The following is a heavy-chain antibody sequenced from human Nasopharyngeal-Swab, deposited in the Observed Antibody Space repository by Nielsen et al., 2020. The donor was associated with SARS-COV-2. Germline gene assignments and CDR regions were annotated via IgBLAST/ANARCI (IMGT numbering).Heavy chain of an antibody. CDR2: IYTSGST. V-gene: IGHV4-4*07. CDR1: GCSIISYY. J-gene: IGHJ6*02. Sequence: SETLSLTCTVSGCSIISYYWSWIRQLPGKGLEWIGLIYTSGSTNYNPSLKSRVTMSLDTSKNQFSLKLSSVTAADTAVYYCARDSSRRSRGSYYYYGMDVWGQGTTVTVSS. CDR3: ARDSSRRSRGSYYYYGMDV. D-gene: IGHD3-3*01.